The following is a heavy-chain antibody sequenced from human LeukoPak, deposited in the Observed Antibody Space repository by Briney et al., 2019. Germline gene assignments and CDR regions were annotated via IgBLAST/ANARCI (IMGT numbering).Heavy chain of an antibody. CDR3: AKDYYGSGSYFPSHFDY. CDR1: GFTFSSYG. V-gene: IGHV3-30*02. CDR2: IRYDGSNK. J-gene: IGHJ4*02. Sequence: TGGSLRLSCAASGFTFSSYGMHWVRQAPGKGLEWVAFIRYDGSNKYYADSVKGRFTISRDNSKNTLYLQMNSLRAEDTAVYYCAKDYYGSGSYFPSHFDYWGQGTLVTVSS. D-gene: IGHD3-10*01.